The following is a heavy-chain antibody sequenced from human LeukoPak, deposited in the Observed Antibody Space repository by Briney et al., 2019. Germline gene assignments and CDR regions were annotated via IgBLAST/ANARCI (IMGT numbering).Heavy chain of an antibody. V-gene: IGHV3-7*01. Sequence: GGSLRLSCAASGLTFSRFWMSWVRQAPGKGLEWVANINQDGSEKYYVDSVKGRFTISRDNAKNSLYLQMNSLRAEDTAVYYCARSRGGDAFDIWGQGTMVTVSS. CDR2: INQDGSEK. CDR3: ARSRGGDAFDI. D-gene: IGHD2-15*01. CDR1: GLTFSRFW. J-gene: IGHJ3*02.